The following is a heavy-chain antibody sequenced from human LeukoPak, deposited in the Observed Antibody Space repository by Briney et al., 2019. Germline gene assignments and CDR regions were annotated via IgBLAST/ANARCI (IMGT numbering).Heavy chain of an antibody. CDR3: ARGMFYYDSSGSYY. Sequence: SETLSLTCAVYGGSFSGYYWSSIRQPPRKGLEWIGEINHSGSTNYNPSLKSRVTISVDTSKNQFSLKLSSVTAADTAVYYCARGMFYYDSSGSYYWGQGTLVTVSS. V-gene: IGHV4-34*01. D-gene: IGHD3-22*01. J-gene: IGHJ4*02. CDR1: GGSFSGYY. CDR2: INHSGST.